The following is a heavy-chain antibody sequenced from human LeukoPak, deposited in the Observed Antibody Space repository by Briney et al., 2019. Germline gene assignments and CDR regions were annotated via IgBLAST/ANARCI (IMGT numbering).Heavy chain of an antibody. Sequence: GGSLRLSCAASGFTFSDYYMSWIRQAPGKGLEWVSYISSSGSTIYYADSVKGRFTISRDNAKNSLYLQMNSLRAEDTAVYYCARDLRSIAVVYYFDYWGQGTLVTVSS. D-gene: IGHD6-19*01. CDR2: ISSSGSTI. V-gene: IGHV3-11*04. CDR1: GFTFSDYY. CDR3: ARDLRSIAVVYYFDY. J-gene: IGHJ4*02.